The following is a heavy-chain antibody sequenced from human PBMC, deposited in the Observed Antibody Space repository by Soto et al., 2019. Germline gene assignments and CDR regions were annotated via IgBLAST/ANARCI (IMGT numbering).Heavy chain of an antibody. V-gene: IGHV4-59*12. D-gene: IGHD3-3*01. Sequence: SETLSLTCTVSGASISSFYWSWIRQPPGKGLEWIGYISYSGSTNYNPSLKSRVTTSVDTSNNQFSLKLISVTAADTAVYYCARGIAYDFWSGYRSTGYYYYYMDVWGKGTTVTVSS. CDR2: ISYSGST. CDR3: ARGIAYDFWSGYRSTGYYYYYMDV. J-gene: IGHJ6*03. CDR1: GASISSFY.